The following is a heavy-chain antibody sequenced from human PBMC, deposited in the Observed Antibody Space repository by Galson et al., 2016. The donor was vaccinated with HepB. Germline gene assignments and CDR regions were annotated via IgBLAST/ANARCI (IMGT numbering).Heavy chain of an antibody. Sequence: SLRLSCAASGFTFSSYAMSWVRQAPGKGLEWVSAISGSGGSTYYADSVKGRFTISRDNSKSTLYLQMNSLRAEDTAVYYCAKDLGFLERLFFDSYYYYGMDVWGQGTTVTVSS. CDR1: GFTFSSYA. J-gene: IGHJ6*02. D-gene: IGHD3-3*01. V-gene: IGHV3-23*01. CDR2: ISGSGGST. CDR3: AKDLGFLERLFFDSYYYYGMDV.